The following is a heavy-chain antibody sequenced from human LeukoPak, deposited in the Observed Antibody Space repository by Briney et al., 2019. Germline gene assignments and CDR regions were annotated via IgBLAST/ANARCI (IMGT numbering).Heavy chain of an antibody. CDR3: YSMIVLGIRVINDY. J-gene: IGHJ4*02. CDR2: ISYEGSKK. D-gene: IGHD3-22*01. Sequence: GESLKISCAASGFTFSTYTMHWVRQAPGKGLEWVALISYEGSKKNYADSVKGRFTISRDNSQNTLYLEMNSLRTEDTAVYYCYSMIVLGIRVINDYWGQGTLVTVSS. CDR1: GFTFSTYT. V-gene: IGHV3-30-3*01.